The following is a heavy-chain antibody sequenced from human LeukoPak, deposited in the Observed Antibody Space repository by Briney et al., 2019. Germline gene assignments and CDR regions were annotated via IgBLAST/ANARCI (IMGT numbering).Heavy chain of an antibody. D-gene: IGHD3-22*01. Sequence: GGSLRLSCAASGFTFSYYAMHWVRQAPGKGLEWVSGISWNSGSIGYADSVKGRFTISRDNAKNSLYLQMNSLRAEDTALYYCAKDHYYDSSGYYYARAFDIWGQGTMVTVSS. CDR2: ISWNSGSI. V-gene: IGHV3-9*01. CDR1: GFTFSYYA. J-gene: IGHJ3*02. CDR3: AKDHYYDSSGYYYARAFDI.